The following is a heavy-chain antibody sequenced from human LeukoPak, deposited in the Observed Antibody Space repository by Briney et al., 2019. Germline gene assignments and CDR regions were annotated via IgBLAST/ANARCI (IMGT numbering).Heavy chain of an antibody. J-gene: IGHJ4*02. Sequence: PSETLSLTCTVSGGSISSYYWTWMRPPAGKGREGIGRIHTSGSTNHNPSLKSRVTMSVDTSNTQSSLKLSSVTAADTAVYYCARETEVPGGRSWDFWGQGTLVTVSS. D-gene: IGHD6-19*01. V-gene: IGHV4-4*07. CDR1: GGSISSYY. CDR2: IHTSGST. CDR3: ARETEVPGGRSWDF.